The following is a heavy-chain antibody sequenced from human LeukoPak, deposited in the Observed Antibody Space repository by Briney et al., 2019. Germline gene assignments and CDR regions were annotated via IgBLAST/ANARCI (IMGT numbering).Heavy chain of an antibody. CDR1: GFIFSRYA. J-gene: IGHJ4*02. V-gene: IGHV3-23*01. Sequence: GGSLTLSCAASGFIFSRYAMNWVRQAPGKGLEWVSGIGGSGATTYYADSVKGRFTISRDTSKNTLYLQMNSLSAEDTAVYYCAKEEVGAVAGRFDFWGQGTLVTVSS. CDR3: AKEEVGAVAGRFDF. D-gene: IGHD6-19*01. CDR2: IGGSGATT.